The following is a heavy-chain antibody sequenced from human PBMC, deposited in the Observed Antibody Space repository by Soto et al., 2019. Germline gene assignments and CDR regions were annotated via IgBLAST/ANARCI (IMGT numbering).Heavy chain of an antibody. CDR2: INGDGSSI. CDR3: TKRGCSTTGCYFN. D-gene: IGHD2-2*01. CDR1: GFPFSSYW. J-gene: IGHJ4*02. V-gene: IGHV3-74*01. Sequence: GGSLRLSCAASGFPFSSYWMHWVRQAPGKGLVWVSRINGDGSSISYADSVKGRFTISRDNAKNTLYLQMNSLRAEDAAVYYCTKRGCSTTGCYFNWGRGTLVTVSS.